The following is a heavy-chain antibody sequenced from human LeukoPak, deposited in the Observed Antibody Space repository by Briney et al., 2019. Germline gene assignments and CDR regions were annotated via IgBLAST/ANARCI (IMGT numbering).Heavy chain of an antibody. J-gene: IGHJ3*02. D-gene: IGHD2-2*01. CDR3: TAVYGGYQDALDI. CDR1: AFTLSDYW. CDR2: IKSRADGETT. V-gene: IGHV3-15*01. Sequence: GGSLRLSCPLYAFTLSDYWMECDSQAPGQGLEWVGRIKSRADGETTDYATPVRGRFTISRDDSKNTLYLQMNSLTGEDTAVYYCTAVYGGYQDALDIWGQGTTVSVSS.